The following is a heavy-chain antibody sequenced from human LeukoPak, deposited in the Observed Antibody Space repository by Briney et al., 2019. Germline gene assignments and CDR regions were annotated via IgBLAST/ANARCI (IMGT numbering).Heavy chain of an antibody. D-gene: IGHD6-19*01. CDR3: AREYTLYRSGWFLDY. Sequence: SETLSLTCTVSGDSSSNSIYYWGWIRQPPGKGLEWIGSIDYSGSTYYNPSLKSRATISIDPSKNQFSLQLSSVTAADTAVYYCAREYTLYRSGWFLDYWGQGSVVTVSS. V-gene: IGHV4-39*07. CDR2: IDYSGST. CDR1: GDSSSNSIYY. J-gene: IGHJ4*02.